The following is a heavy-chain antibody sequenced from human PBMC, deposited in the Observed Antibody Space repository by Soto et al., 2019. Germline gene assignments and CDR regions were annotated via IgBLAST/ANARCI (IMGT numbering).Heavy chain of an antibody. CDR3: ARWSIWSGYYSSPYYFDY. CDR1: GGSISSGGYY. Sequence: QVQLQESGPGLVKPSQTLSLTCTVSGGSISSGGYYWSWIRQHPGKGLEWIGYIYYSGSTYYNPSLRSRVTISVDTSKNQFSLKLSSVTAADTAVYYCARWSIWSGYYSSPYYFDYWGQGTLVTVSS. CDR2: IYYSGST. J-gene: IGHJ4*02. V-gene: IGHV4-31*03. D-gene: IGHD3-3*01.